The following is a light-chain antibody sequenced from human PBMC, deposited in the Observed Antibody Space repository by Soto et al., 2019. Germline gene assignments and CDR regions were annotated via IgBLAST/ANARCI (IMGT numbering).Light chain of an antibody. V-gene: IGKV1-27*01. CDR3: QKYDSAPRT. Sequence: DIQMTQSPPSLSASVGDRVTITCRASQGIGNSLAWYQQKPGKVPQLLIYGASTLQSGVPSRFSGSGSGTDFTLTINSLQPEDVAIYYCQKYDSAPRTFGQGTKVEIK. J-gene: IGKJ1*01. CDR2: GAS. CDR1: QGIGNS.